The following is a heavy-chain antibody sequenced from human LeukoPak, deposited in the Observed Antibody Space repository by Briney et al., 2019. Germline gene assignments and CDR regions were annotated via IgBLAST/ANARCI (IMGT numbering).Heavy chain of an antibody. J-gene: IGHJ5*02. CDR2: INHSGST. V-gene: IGHV4-4*02. CDR3: ARGTKIGGDCYGCTIDDSKPGNNWFDP. CDR1: GDSISSPNW. Sequence: PSETLSLTCAVSGDSISSPNWWSWVRPPPGKGLEWIGEINHSGSTYYNPSLKSRVTISVDTSKNQFSLKLSSVTAADTAVYYCARGTKIGGDCYGCTIDDSKPGNNWFDPWGQGTLVTVSS. D-gene: IGHD2-21*02.